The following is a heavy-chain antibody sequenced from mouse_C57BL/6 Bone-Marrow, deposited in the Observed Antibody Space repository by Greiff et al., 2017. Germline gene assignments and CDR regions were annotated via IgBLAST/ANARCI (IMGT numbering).Heavy chain of an antibody. Sequence: EVKLQESGAELVRPGASVKLSCTASGFNIKDDYMHWVKQRPEQGLEWIGWIDPENGDTEYASKFQGKATITADKSSNTAYLQLSSLSSEDTAVYYCTTWALLWYFDVWGTVTTVTVSS. V-gene: IGHV14-4*01. CDR1: GFNIKDDY. CDR2: IDPENGDT. CDR3: TTWALLWYFDV. J-gene: IGHJ1*03. D-gene: IGHD3-1*01.